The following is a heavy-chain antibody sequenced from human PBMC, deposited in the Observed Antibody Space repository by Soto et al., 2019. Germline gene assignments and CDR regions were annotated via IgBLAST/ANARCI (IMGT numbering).Heavy chain of an antibody. V-gene: IGHV3-23*01. CDR3: AKDRGDTSGWSDYFDY. D-gene: IGHD6-19*01. J-gene: IGHJ4*02. CDR1: GFTFSSYA. Sequence: GGSLRLSCAASGFTFSSYAMSWVRQAPGKGLEWVSAISGSGGTTYYADSVKGRFTISRDNSKNTLFLQMNSLRAEDTAVYYCAKDRGDTSGWSDYFDYWGQGTLVTVSS. CDR2: ISGSGGTT.